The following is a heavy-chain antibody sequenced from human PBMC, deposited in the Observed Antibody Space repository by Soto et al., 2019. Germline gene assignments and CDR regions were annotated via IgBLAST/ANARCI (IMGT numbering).Heavy chain of an antibody. J-gene: IGHJ4*02. CDR1: GFTFSTYG. Sequence: PGGSLRLSCAASGFTFSTYGMHWVRQAPGKGLEWVAVISYDGINKYYADSVKGRFTISRDSSKNTLYLQMNSLRAEDTAIYYCAKDQGGYLSVFGYWGQGTLVTVSS. CDR2: ISYDGINK. CDR3: AKDQGGYLSVFGY. V-gene: IGHV3-30*18. D-gene: IGHD5-12*01.